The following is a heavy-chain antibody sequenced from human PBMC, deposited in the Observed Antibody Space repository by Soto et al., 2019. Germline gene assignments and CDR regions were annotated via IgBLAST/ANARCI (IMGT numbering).Heavy chain of an antibody. CDR1: GFTFSSYG. Sequence: QVQLVESGGGVVQPGRSLRLSCAASGFTFSSYGMHWVRQAPGKGLEWVAVISYDGSNKYYADSVKGRFTISRDNSKNTLDLQMNSLRPEDTAVYYCAKDLYDTVAGLTQIYYYYGMDVWGQGTTVTVSS. CDR2: ISYDGSNK. V-gene: IGHV3-30*18. D-gene: IGHD6-19*01. J-gene: IGHJ6*02. CDR3: AKDLYDTVAGLTQIYYYYGMDV.